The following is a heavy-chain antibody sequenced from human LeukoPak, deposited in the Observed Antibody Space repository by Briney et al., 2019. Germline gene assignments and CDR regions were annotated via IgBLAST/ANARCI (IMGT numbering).Heavy chain of an antibody. CDR1: GGSISSGGYY. CDR2: IYYSGST. CDR3: ARGNCSSTSCYAAGDGMDV. J-gene: IGHJ6*02. D-gene: IGHD2-2*01. Sequence: SETLSLTCTVSGGSISSGGYYWSWIRQHPGKGLEWIGYIYYSGSTYYNPSLKSRVTISVDTSKNQFSLKLSSVSAADTAVYYCARGNCSSTSCYAAGDGMDVWGQGTTVTVSS. V-gene: IGHV4-31*03.